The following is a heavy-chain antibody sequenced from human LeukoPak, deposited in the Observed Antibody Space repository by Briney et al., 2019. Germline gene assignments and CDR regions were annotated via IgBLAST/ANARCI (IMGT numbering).Heavy chain of an antibody. Sequence: GGSLRLSCAASGFTVRTSYMTWVRQAPGKGLEWVSVIYRDVIIYYADSVKGRFTISRDNAKNSLYLQMNSLRAEDTAVYYCAREGYDYDPPGCWGQGTLVTVSS. CDR1: GFTVRTSY. D-gene: IGHD3-16*01. J-gene: IGHJ4*02. CDR3: AREGYDYDPPGC. V-gene: IGHV3-53*01. CDR2: IYRDVII.